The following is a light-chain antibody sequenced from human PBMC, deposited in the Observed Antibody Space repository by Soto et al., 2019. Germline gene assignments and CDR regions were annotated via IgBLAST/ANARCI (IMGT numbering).Light chain of an antibody. V-gene: IGLV2-23*01. J-gene: IGLJ2*01. CDR1: SSDLGTYNV. Sequence: QSALTQPASVSGSPGESITISCTGTSSDLGTYNVVSWYQQHPGVAPKLMIYEGSKRPSGVSDRFSGSTSGNTASLTISGLQAEDEADYYCCSYAQTNTLFGGGTQLTVL. CDR2: EGS. CDR3: CSYAQTNTL.